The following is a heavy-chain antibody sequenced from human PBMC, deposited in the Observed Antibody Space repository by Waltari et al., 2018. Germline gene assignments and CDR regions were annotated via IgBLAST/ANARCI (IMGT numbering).Heavy chain of an antibody. CDR3: ARVRVITGTTPPLDY. CDR1: GYTCTGYY. CDR2: INPNSGGT. V-gene: IGHV1-2*06. Sequence: QVQLVQSGAEVKKPGASVKVACQATGYTCTGYYMHWVRQAPGQGLEWMGRINPNSGGTNYAQKFQGRVTMTRDTSISTAYMELSRLRSDDTAVYYCARVRVITGTTPPLDYWGQGTLVTVSS. D-gene: IGHD1-20*01. J-gene: IGHJ4*02.